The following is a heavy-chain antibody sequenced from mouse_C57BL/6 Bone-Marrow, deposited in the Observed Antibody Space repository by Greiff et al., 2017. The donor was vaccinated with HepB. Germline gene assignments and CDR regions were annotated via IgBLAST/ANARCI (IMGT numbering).Heavy chain of an antibody. J-gene: IGHJ1*03. Sequence: VKLMESGPGLVQPSQSLSITCTVSGFSLTSYGVHWVRQSPGKGLEWLGVIWSGGSTDYNAAFISRLSISKDNSKSQVFFKMNSLQADDTAIYYCASPAPHYYGSSHWYFDVWGTGTTVTVSS. CDR3: ASPAPHYYGSSHWYFDV. D-gene: IGHD1-1*01. CDR2: IWSGGST. CDR1: GFSLTSYG. V-gene: IGHV2-2*01.